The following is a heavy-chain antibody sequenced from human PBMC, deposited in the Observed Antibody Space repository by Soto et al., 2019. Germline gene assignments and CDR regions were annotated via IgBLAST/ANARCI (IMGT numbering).Heavy chain of an antibody. D-gene: IGHD3-22*01. Sequence: MRQSCVESGRAVSSYGMHLVRQNPHKRPEWVTVMFYDGVNKYYAGSVKGRFTISRDNSKNTLYLQINGPRAEXTAVYYCARDDSTGHSGSNEIPEYYDM. CDR1: GRAVSSYG. CDR3: ARDDSTGHSGSNEIPEYYDM. CDR2: MFYDGVNK. V-gene: IGHV3-33*01. J-gene: IGHJ6*01.